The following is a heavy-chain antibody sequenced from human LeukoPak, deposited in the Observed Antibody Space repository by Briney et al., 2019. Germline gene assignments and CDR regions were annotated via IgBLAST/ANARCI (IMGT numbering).Heavy chain of an antibody. J-gene: IGHJ4*02. CDR1: GFTFSNYA. CDR3: AASSVGAPGY. D-gene: IGHD1-26*01. V-gene: IGHV3-66*01. Sequence: GGSLRLSCAASGFTFSNYALRWVRQAPGKGLEWVSVIYSGGSTYYADSVKGRFTISRDNSKNTLYLQMNSLRAGDTAVYYCAASSVGAPGYWGQGTLVTVSS. CDR2: IYSGGST.